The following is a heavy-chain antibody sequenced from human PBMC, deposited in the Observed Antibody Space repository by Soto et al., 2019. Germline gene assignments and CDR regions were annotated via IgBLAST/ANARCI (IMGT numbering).Heavy chain of an antibody. V-gene: IGHV1-18*01. Sequence: QVQLVQSGAEVKKPGASVKVSCKTSGYTFTRYSISWVRQAPGQGLEWMGWISAYNGDTNYAQNLQGRVTMTTDAXXSTAYMEVRSLRSDDTAMYYCARDHAGSGWYRFDYWGQGTLVTVSS. J-gene: IGHJ4*02. D-gene: IGHD6-13*01. CDR2: ISAYNGDT. CDR3: ARDHAGSGWYRFDY. CDR1: GYTFTRYS.